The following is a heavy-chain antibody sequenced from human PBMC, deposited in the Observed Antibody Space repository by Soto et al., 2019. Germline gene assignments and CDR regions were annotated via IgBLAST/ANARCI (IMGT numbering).Heavy chain of an antibody. V-gene: IGHV3-23*01. CDR2: ISGSGGST. D-gene: IGHD4-17*01. CDR3: AKHFGYGDYLAWFDP. Sequence: EVQLLESGGGLVQPGGSLRLSCAASGFTFSSYAMSWVRQAPGKGLEWVLAISGSGGSTYYADSVKGRFTISRDNSKNTLYLQMNSPRAEDTAVYYCAKHFGYGDYLAWFDPWGQGTLVTVSS. CDR1: GFTFSSYA. J-gene: IGHJ5*02.